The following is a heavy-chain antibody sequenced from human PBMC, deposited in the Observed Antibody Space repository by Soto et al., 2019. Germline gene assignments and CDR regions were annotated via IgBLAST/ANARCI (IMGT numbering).Heavy chain of an antibody. CDR1: GGSFSGYY. CDR2: INHSGST. Sequence: SETLSLTCAVYGGSFSGYYWSWIRQPPGKGLEWIGEINHSGSTNYNPSLKSRVTISVDTSKNQFSLKLSSVTAADTAVYYCASGSTVTTSYNYWGQGTLVTVSS. V-gene: IGHV4-34*01. D-gene: IGHD4-17*01. J-gene: IGHJ4*02. CDR3: ASGSTVTTSYNY.